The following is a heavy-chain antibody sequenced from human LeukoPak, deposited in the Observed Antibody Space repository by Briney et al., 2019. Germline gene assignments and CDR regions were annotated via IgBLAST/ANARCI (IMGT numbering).Heavy chain of an antibody. CDR2: IYYSGST. Sequence: SETLSLTCTVCGGSISSYYWSWIRQPPGKGLEWIGYIYYSGSTNYNPSLKSRVTISVDTSKNQFSLKLSPVTAADTAVYYCARVRKGHRGYFDYWGQGTLVTVSS. V-gene: IGHV4-59*01. CDR1: GGSISSYY. CDR3: ARVRKGHRGYFDY. J-gene: IGHJ4*02.